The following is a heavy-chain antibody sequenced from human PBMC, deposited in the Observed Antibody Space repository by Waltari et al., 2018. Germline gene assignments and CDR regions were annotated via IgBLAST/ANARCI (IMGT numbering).Heavy chain of an antibody. CDR3: VRDYTFCGGDCYPE. D-gene: IGHD2-21*02. CDR2: IYYSGST. V-gene: IGHV4-59*01. Sequence: QVQLQESGPGLVKPSETLSLTCTVSGGSISSYYWSWIRQPPGKGLEWIGYIYYSGSTNYNPSLKSRVTISIDTSKNQFSLKLNSVNAADTAVYYCVRDYTFCGGDCYPEWGQGTLVTVSS. J-gene: IGHJ4*02. CDR1: GGSISSYY.